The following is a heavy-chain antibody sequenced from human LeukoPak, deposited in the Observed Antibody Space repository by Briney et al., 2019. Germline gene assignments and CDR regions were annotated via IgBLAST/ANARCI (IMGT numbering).Heavy chain of an antibody. J-gene: IGHJ6*02. D-gene: IGHD1-26*01. CDR1: GGSISSYY. CDR2: IYYSGST. CDR3: ARNSAVGATFRYYYYGMDV. V-gene: IGHV4-59*08. Sequence: SETLSLTCTVSGGSISSYYWSWIRQPPGKGLKWIGYIYYSGSTNYNPSLKSRVTISVDTSKNQFSLKLSSVTAADTAVYYCARNSAVGATFRYYYYGMDVWGQGTTVTVSS.